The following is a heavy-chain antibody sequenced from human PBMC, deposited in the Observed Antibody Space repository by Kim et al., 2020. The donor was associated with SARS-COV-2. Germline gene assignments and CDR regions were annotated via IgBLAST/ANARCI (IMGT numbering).Heavy chain of an antibody. D-gene: IGHD2-2*01. J-gene: IGHJ6*02. CDR3: ARHFGYCSSTSCYYYYGMDV. CDR1: GYSFTSYW. V-gene: IGHV5-10-1*01. Sequence: GESLKISCKGSGYSFTSYWISWVRQMPGKGLEWMGRIDPSDSYTNYSPSFQGHVTISADKSISTAYLQWSSLKASDTAMYYCARHFGYCSSTSCYYYYGMDVWGQGTTVTVSS. CDR2: IDPSDSYT.